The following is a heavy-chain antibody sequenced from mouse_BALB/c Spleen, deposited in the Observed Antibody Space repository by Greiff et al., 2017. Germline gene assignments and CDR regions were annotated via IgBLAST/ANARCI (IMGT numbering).Heavy chain of an antibody. CDR1: GFNIKDTY. CDR3: ARVLRLRDAMEY. Sequence: EVQLVASGAELVKPGASVTFSCTASGFNIKDTYMHWVKQRPEQGLEWMGRIDPANGNTKYEPKFQGKSTITADTSSNTAYLKLSSLTSEDTAVYYCARVLRLRDAMEYWGQGTSVTVSA. CDR2: IDPANGNT. V-gene: IGHV14-3*02. D-gene: IGHD3-2*02. J-gene: IGHJ4*01.